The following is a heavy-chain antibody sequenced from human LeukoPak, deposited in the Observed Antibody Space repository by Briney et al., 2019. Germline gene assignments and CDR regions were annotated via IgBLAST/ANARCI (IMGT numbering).Heavy chain of an antibody. J-gene: IGHJ3*02. V-gene: IGHV3-74*01. CDR2: INSDGSST. CDR1: GFTFSSYW. Sequence: PGGSLRLSCAASGFTFSSYWMHWVRQAPGKGLVWVSRINSDGSSTSYADSVMGRFTITRDNAKNTLYLQMNSLRAEDTAVYYCARVARGTPRSSAFDIWGQGTLVTVSS. D-gene: IGHD1-1*01. CDR3: ARVARGTPRSSAFDI.